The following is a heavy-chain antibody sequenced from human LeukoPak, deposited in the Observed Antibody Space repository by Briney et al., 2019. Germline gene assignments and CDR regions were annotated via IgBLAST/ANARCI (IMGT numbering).Heavy chain of an antibody. CDR3: TRVPLYGSGSANWFDP. J-gene: IGHJ5*02. Sequence: GRSLRLSCTASGFTFGDYAMSWVRQAPGKGLEWVGFIRSKAYGGTTEYAASVKGRFTISRDDSKSIAYLQMNSLKTEDTAVYYCTRVPLYGSGSANWFDPWGQGTLVTVSS. D-gene: IGHD3-10*01. CDR1: GFTFGDYA. V-gene: IGHV3-49*04. CDR2: IRSKAYGGTT.